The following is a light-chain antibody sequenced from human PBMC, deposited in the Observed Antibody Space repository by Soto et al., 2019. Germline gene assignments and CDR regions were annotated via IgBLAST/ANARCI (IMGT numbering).Light chain of an antibody. CDR1: QSVSSSY. CDR2: GAS. CDR3: QQYGSSPLWT. Sequence: EIVLTQSPGTLSLSPGERATLSCRASQSVSSSYLAWYQHKPGQAPRLLIYGASSRAAGIPDRFSGSGSGTNFTLTISRLEPEDFAVYYCQQYGSSPLWTFGQGTKVEIK. V-gene: IGKV3-20*01. J-gene: IGKJ1*01.